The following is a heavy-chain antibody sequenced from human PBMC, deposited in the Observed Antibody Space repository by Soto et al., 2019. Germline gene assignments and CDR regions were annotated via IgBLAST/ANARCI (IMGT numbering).Heavy chain of an antibody. V-gene: IGHV4-31*03. J-gene: IGHJ4*02. CDR1: GGNISAGVYY. Sequence: SEPTSHPCPVAGGNISAGVYYRSRLRKHPGTGXXGIGYIYYSGSTYYTPSLKSRVTLSVDTSKNQFSLKMSSVTAADTAVYYCARCYATGFGRLMVIPKGFDFWGQGTGVTGSS. CDR2: IYYSGST. CDR3: ARCYATGFGRLMVIPKGFDF. D-gene: IGHD3-22*01.